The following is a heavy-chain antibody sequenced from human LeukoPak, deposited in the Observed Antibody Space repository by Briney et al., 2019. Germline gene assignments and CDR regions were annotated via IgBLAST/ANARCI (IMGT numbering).Heavy chain of an antibody. CDR1: RGSISSSNW. Sequence: KPSGTLSLTCAVSRGSISSSNWWSWVRQPPGKGLEWIGEIYHSGSTNYNPSLKSRVTISVDRSKNQFSLKLSSVTAADTAVYYCARGLAAAGTGYPGQWGDFDYWGQGTLVTVSS. CDR3: ARGLAAAGTGYPGQWGDFDY. D-gene: IGHD6-13*01. V-gene: IGHV4-4*02. J-gene: IGHJ4*02. CDR2: IYHSGST.